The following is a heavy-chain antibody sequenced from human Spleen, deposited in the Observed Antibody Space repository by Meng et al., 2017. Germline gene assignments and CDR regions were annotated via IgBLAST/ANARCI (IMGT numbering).Heavy chain of an antibody. D-gene: IGHD6-13*01. CDR2: IYYSGST. V-gene: IGHV4-31*01. Sequence: LRLSCTVSGGSISSGGYYWSWIRQHPGKGLEWIGYIYYSGSTYYNPSLKSLVTISVDTSKNQFSLKLSSVTAADTAVYYCARVPYSSSRQGAFDIWGQGTMVTVSS. CDR3: ARVPYSSSRQGAFDI. J-gene: IGHJ3*02. CDR1: GGSISSGGYY.